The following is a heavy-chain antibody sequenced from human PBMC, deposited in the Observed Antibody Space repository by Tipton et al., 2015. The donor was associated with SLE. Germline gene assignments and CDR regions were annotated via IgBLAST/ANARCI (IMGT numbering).Heavy chain of an antibody. CDR2: IYYSGST. CDR1: GGSISSYY. CDR3: ARSNLGETFDI. D-gene: IGHD4-11*01. V-gene: IGHV4-59*01. Sequence: TLSLTCTVSGGSISSYYWSWIRQPPGKGLEWIGYIYYSGSTNYNPSLKSRVTISVDTSKNQFSLKLSSVTAADTAVYYCARSNLGETFDIWGQGTMVTVSS. J-gene: IGHJ3*02.